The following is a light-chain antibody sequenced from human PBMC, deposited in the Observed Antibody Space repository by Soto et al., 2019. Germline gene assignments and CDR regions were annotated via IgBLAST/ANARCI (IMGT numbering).Light chain of an antibody. CDR2: GTG. CDR3: QQYSSTPHT. CDR1: QSISRSY. J-gene: IGKJ2*01. V-gene: IGKV3-20*01. Sequence: EIVLTQSPGTLSLSPGQRATLSCRTSQSISRSYLAWYQHKRGQAPRLLMFGTGSRATGIPDRFSGTGSGKDFTLIIKRLEPEDFAVYYCQQYSSTPHTFGQGTNLEIK.